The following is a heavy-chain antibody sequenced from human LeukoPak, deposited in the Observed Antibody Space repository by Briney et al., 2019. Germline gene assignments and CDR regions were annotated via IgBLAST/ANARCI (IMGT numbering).Heavy chain of an antibody. Sequence: GESLKISFKGSGYSFTSYWIGWGRQMPGKGVGWRGIIYPGDSDTRYSPSFQGQATISADKSISTAYLQWSSLKASDTAMYYCARQHYDILTGVTNFDYWGQGTLVTVSS. D-gene: IGHD3-9*01. CDR3: ARQHYDILTGVTNFDY. CDR2: IYPGDSDT. V-gene: IGHV5-51*01. CDR1: GYSFTSYW. J-gene: IGHJ4*02.